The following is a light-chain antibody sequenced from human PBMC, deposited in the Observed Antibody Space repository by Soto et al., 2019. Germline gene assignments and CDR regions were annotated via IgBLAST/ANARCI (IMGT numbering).Light chain of an antibody. CDR3: CSNAGSYTWV. Sequence: QSALTQPRSVSGSPGQSVTIYCTGTSSDVGAYNFVSWYQQHPGKAPKLMIYDVNKWPSGVPDRFSGSKSGNTASLTISGLQAEDEADYYCCSNAGSYTWVFGGGTKLTVL. V-gene: IGLV2-11*01. CDR1: SSDVGAYNF. J-gene: IGLJ3*02. CDR2: DVN.